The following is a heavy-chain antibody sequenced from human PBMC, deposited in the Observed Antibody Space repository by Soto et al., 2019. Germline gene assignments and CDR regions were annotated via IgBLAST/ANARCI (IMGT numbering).Heavy chain of an antibody. CDR2: IYHSGDT. CDR1: GYSLTSGYY. D-gene: IGHD6-19*01. J-gene: IGHJ4*01. CDR3: ARAHIVVAGNIVDY. Sequence: SETLSLTCAVSGYSLTSGYYCGWIRQPPGKGLEWIGSIYHSGDTCYNPSLKSRVTISVDTSKNHFSLKLTSVTAADTAVYCCARAHIVVAGNIVDYWGHGTLVTVSS. V-gene: IGHV4-38-2*01.